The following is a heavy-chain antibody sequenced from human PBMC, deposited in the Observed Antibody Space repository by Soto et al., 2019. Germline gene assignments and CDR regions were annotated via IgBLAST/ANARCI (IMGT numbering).Heavy chain of an antibody. CDR1: GFSFSSYE. V-gene: IGHV3-48*03. J-gene: IGHJ5*02. D-gene: IGHD1-26*01. CDR3: ASLSGSYGFDP. CDR2: ISSSGSDT. Sequence: EAQLVESGGDLVQPGGSLRLSCAGSGFSFSSYEMNWVRQAPGKGLEWVSYISSSGSDTYYADSVKARFTISRDNAQNSLYLQMIRLRAEDTAIYYCASLSGSYGFDPWGQGTLVTVSS.